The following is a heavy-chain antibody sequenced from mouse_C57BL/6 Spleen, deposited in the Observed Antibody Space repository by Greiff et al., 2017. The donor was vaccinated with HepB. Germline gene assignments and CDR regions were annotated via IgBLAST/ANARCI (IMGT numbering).Heavy chain of an antibody. CDR1: GYAFSSSW. J-gene: IGHJ3*01. V-gene: IGHV1-82*01. Sequence: QVHVKQSGPELVKPGASVKISCKASGYAFSSSWMNWVKQRPGKGLEWIGRIYPGDGDTNYNGKFKGKATLTADKSSSTAYMQLSSLTSEDSAVYFCAIQELRFAYWGQGTLVTVSA. CDR2: IYPGDGDT. CDR3: AIQELRFAY. D-gene: IGHD1-1*01.